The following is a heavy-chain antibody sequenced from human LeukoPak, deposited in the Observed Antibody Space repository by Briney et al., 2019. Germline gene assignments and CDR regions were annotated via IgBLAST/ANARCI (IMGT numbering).Heavy chain of an antibody. CDR1: GGSISNGGYY. CDR3: ARRVGAFPTYYFDY. CDR2: IYYNGRI. V-gene: IGHV4-31*03. D-gene: IGHD3-3*02. J-gene: IGHJ4*02. Sequence: SQTLSLTCTVSGGSISNGGYYWSWIRQHPGKGLEWIGYIYYNGRINYNPSLKSRIAISVDTSKNQFSLKLSSVTAADTAVYYCARRVGAFPTYYFDYWGQGTRVTVSS.